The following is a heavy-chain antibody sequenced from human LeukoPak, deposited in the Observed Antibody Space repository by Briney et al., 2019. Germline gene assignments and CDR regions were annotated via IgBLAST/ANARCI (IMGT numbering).Heavy chain of an antibody. CDR1: GFTFSSYE. D-gene: IGHD5-12*01. CDR3: AKEKSGYDSPPFDP. CDR2: ISSSGSTI. Sequence: QPGGSLRLSCAASGFTFSSYEMNWVRQAPGKGLEWVSYISSSGSTIYYADSVKGRFTISRDNSKNTLYLQMISLRAEDTAVYYCAKEKSGYDSPPFDPWGQGTLVTVSS. J-gene: IGHJ5*02. V-gene: IGHV3-48*03.